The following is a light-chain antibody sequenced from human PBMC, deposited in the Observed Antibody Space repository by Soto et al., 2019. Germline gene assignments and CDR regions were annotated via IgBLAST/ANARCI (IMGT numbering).Light chain of an antibody. CDR2: DVS. V-gene: IGLV2-14*01. J-gene: IGLJ1*01. CDR1: SSDVGAYRH. Sequence: QSALTQPASGSGAPGEASTTSCTGTSSDVGAYRHHSWHQQHPGKAPKLMIYDVSNRPSGVSTRFSGSESGNTASLPISGLQAEDEADYYCSAYTTSRSYIFGSGTKVTVL. CDR3: SAYTTSRSYI.